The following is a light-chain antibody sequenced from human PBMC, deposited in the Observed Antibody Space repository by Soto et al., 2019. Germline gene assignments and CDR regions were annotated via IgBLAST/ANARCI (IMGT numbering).Light chain of an antibody. J-gene: IGLJ1*01. CDR2: EIN. V-gene: IGLV2-8*01. Sequence: QSALTQPPSASGSPGQSVTISCTGTSSDVGAYDYVSWYQQHPGKAPKLMIYEINKRPSGVPDRFSGSKSGNTASLTVSGLKAEDEAAYYCSSFAGSNNFPYVFGTGTKLTVL. CDR3: SSFAGSNNFPYV. CDR1: SSDVGAYDY.